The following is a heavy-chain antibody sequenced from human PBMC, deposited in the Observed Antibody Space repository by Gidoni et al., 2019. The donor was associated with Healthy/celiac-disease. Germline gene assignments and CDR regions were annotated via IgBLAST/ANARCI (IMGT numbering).Heavy chain of an antibody. Sequence: QVQLQQWGAGLLTPSETLSLTCAVYGGSFRGYYWSWIRQPPGKGLEWIGEINHSGSTNYNPSLKSRVTISVDTSKNQFSLKLSSVTAADTAVYYCARGQMDFWSGYYLLDYWGQGTLVTVSS. CDR2: INHSGST. J-gene: IGHJ4*02. CDR1: GGSFRGYY. D-gene: IGHD3-3*01. V-gene: IGHV4-34*01. CDR3: ARGQMDFWSGYYLLDY.